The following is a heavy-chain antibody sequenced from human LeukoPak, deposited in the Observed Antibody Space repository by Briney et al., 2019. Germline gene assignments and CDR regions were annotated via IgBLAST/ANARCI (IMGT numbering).Heavy chain of an antibody. CDR3: AKDSYDSSGSRYDY. Sequence: GGSLRLSCAASGFSLDDYAVHWVRHAPGKGLEWVSAISGTGSSTWYADSVKGRVTISRDNSKNTLYLQMNSLRAEDTAVYYCAKDSYDSSGSRYDYWGQGTLVTVSS. J-gene: IGHJ4*02. CDR2: ISGTGSST. V-gene: IGHV3-23*01. CDR1: GFSLDDYA. D-gene: IGHD3-22*01.